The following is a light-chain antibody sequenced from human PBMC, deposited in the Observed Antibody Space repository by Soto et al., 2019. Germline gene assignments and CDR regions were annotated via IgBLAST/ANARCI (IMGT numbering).Light chain of an antibody. CDR3: FSFTTTSTHV. CDR2: GVV. J-gene: IGLJ1*01. Sequence: QSALTQPRSVSGSPGQSVTISCTGTGNDVGAYNYVSWYQQHPGRPPKLLIYGVVRWPSGVPDRFSGSKSGNTASLTISGLQAEDEADYFCFSFTTTSTHVFGTGTKVTVL. CDR1: GNDVGAYNY. V-gene: IGLV2-11*01.